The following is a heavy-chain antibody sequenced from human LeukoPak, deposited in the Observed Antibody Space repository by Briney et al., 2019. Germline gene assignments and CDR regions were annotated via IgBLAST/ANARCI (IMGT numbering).Heavy chain of an antibody. Sequence: PSETLSLTCAVYGGSFSGYYWSWIRQPPGKGLEWIGEINHSGSTNYNPSLKSRVTISVDTSKNQFSLKLSSVTAADTAVYYCARRAGAAFDYWGQGTLVTVSS. D-gene: IGHD1-26*01. CDR3: ARRAGAAFDY. V-gene: IGHV4-34*01. CDR2: INHSGST. J-gene: IGHJ4*02. CDR1: GGSFSGYY.